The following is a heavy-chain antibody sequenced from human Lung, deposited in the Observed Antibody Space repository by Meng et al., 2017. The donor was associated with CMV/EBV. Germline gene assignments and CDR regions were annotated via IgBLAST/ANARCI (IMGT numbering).Heavy chain of an antibody. D-gene: IGHD6-13*01. CDR1: GYSFTSYW. Sequence: GXSXKISXKGSGYSFTSYWIGWVRQMPGKGLEWMGIIYPGDSDTSYSPSFQGQVTISADKSISTAYLQMSSLKASDTAMYYCARKEESYSSPGFDYWGQGXLVTVSS. CDR3: ARKEESYSSPGFDY. J-gene: IGHJ4*02. CDR2: IYPGDSDT. V-gene: IGHV5-51*01.